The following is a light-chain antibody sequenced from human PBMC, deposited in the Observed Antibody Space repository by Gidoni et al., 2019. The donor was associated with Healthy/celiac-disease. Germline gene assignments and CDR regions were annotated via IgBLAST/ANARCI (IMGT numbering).Light chain of an antibody. CDR1: RSMSSD. J-gene: IGKJ3*01. Sequence: PATLSASVGDRVTITCRASRSMSSDLNWYQQKPGKAPQLLIYAASSWQSGIPARFSGSGSGTDFTLTISSLQPEDFATYYCQQSFSSPFTFGPXTKVDFK. CDR3: QQSFSSPFT. V-gene: IGKV1-39*01. CDR2: AAS.